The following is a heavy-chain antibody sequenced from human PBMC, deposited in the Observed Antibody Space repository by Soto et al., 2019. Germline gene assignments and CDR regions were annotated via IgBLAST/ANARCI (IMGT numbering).Heavy chain of an antibody. J-gene: IGHJ4*02. CDR2: IIPIFGTA. CDR1: GGTFSSYA. Sequence: AASVKVSCKASGGTFSSYAISWVRQAPGQGLEWMGGIIPIFGTANYAQKFQGRVTITADESTSTAYMELSSLRSEDTAVYYCARGAFRVRGVRLGAALDYWGQGTLVTVSS. V-gene: IGHV1-69*13. D-gene: IGHD3-10*01. CDR3: ARGAFRVRGVRLGAALDY.